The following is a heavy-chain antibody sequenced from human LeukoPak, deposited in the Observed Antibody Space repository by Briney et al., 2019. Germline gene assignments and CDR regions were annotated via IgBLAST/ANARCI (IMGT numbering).Heavy chain of an antibody. V-gene: IGHV3-23*01. CDR3: AKVPHYMGVPAAMFGYFDY. CDR1: GFTFSSYA. D-gene: IGHD2-2*01. CDR2: ISGSGGST. J-gene: IGHJ4*02. Sequence: PGGSLRLSCAASGFTFSSYAMSWVRQAPGKGLEWVSAISGSGGSTYYADSVKGRFTISRDNSKNTLYLQMNSLRAEDTAVYYCAKVPHYMGVPAAMFGYFDYWGQGTLVTVSS.